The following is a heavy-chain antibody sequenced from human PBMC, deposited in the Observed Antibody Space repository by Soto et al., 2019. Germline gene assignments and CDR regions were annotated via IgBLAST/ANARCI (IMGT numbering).Heavy chain of an antibody. Sequence: HVQLVQSGAEVKKPGSSVKVSCKASGGTFSSYTISWVRQAPGQGLEWMGRIIPILNIANYAQKFHDRVTITADKSTSTAYMELSSLRSEATAVYYCARDATTVTVFDSWGQGTLVTVSS. V-gene: IGHV1-69*08. D-gene: IGHD4-17*01. CDR3: ARDATTVTVFDS. J-gene: IGHJ4*02. CDR2: IIPILNIA. CDR1: GGTFSSYT.